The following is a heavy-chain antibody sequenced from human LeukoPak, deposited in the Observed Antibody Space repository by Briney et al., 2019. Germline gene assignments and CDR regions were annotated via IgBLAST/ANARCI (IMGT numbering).Heavy chain of an antibody. V-gene: IGHV1-69*06. CDR3: ARGGPYSSSPAYYYYYMDV. D-gene: IGHD6-6*01. J-gene: IGHJ6*03. CDR2: IIPIFGTA. CDR1: GGTFSSYA. Sequence: ASVKVSCKASGGTFSSYAISWVRQAPGQGLGWMGGIIPIFGTANYAQKFQGRLTITADKSTSTAYMELSSLRSEGTAVYYCARGGPYSSSPAYYYYYMDVWGKGTTVTVSS.